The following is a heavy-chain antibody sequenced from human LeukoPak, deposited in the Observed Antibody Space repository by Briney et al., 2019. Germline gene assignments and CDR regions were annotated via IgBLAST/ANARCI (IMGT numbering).Heavy chain of an antibody. CDR3: TRDHDSSGWLAY. D-gene: IGHD6-19*01. V-gene: IGHV3-49*04. CDR2: IRSKTYGRAT. J-gene: IGHJ4*02. CDR1: GFTLGDYG. Sequence: GGSLRLSGTASGFTLGDYGMSWVRQAPGKGLEWVGFIRSKTYGRATEYAASVKCTFTISRDDSKSIAYLHMNSLKSEDTAVYYCTRDHDSSGWLAYWGQGTLVTVPS.